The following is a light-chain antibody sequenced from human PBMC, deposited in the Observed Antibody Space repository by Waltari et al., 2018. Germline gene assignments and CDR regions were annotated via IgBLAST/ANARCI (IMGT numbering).Light chain of an antibody. Sequence: QSALTQAASVSGSPGQSITISCTGTSSDVGAYNYVSWYQQHPGKAPKLMIYDVGNRPSVVSNRFSGPKSGNTASLTISGLQAEDEADYYCSSFTSSSTVLFGGGTRLSVL. CDR3: SSFTSSSTVL. CDR1: SSDVGAYNY. CDR2: DVG. J-gene: IGLJ2*01. V-gene: IGLV2-14*03.